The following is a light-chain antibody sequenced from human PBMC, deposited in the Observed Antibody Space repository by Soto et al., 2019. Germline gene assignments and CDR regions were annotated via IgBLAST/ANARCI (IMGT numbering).Light chain of an antibody. CDR3: QTRDTGNRV. CDR2: LNSDGSH. J-gene: IGLJ2*01. V-gene: IGLV4-69*01. Sequence: QSVLTQSPSASASLGASVTLTCTLSSGHSSYAIAWHKQQPEKGPRYLMKLNSDGSHTKADGIPDRFSGSRSGAECYRTISSHQSEDEAAYYCQTRDTGNRVFGGGTQLTVL. CDR1: SGHSSYA.